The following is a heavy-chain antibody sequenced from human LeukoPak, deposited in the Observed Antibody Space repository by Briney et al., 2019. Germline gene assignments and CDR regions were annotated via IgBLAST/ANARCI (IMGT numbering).Heavy chain of an antibody. CDR3: ARKYYDILTGYSAYYYYYYMDV. V-gene: IGHV1-18*01. J-gene: IGHJ6*03. Sequence: ASVRVSCKASGYTYTSYGISWVRQAPGQGLEWMRWISAYNGNTNYAQKLQGRVTMTTDTYTSTAYLELRSLRSDDTAVYYCARKYYDILTGYSAYYYYYYMDVWGKGTTVTVSS. D-gene: IGHD3-9*01. CDR2: ISAYNGNT. CDR1: GYTYTSYG.